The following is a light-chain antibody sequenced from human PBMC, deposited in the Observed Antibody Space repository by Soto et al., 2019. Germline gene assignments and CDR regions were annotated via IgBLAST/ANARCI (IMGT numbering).Light chain of an antibody. CDR2: AAS. CDR3: LQFYNFSWT. CDR1: QVIGND. Sequence: AIQMTQSPSSLSASVGARVPISCRASQVIGNDLAWYQQKPGKAPRLLIFAASNLQSGVPSRFSGSGSGTDFTLTISRLQPEDFATYYCLQFYNFSWTFGQGTKVDIK. J-gene: IGKJ1*01. V-gene: IGKV1-6*01.